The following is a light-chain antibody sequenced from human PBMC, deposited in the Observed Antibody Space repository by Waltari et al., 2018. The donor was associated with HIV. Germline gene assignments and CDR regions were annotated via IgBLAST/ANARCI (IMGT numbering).Light chain of an antibody. Sequence: QSALTQPPSASGSPGQSVTISCTGTGSDIGTYNYVSWYQQHPGKAPKLMIYEVSNRPSGVSSRFSGSKSGNTASLTISGLQPEDEAHYYCSSYTSTTTLLFGGGTKLSVL. CDR3: SSYTSTTTLL. V-gene: IGLV2-14*01. CDR1: GSDIGTYNY. J-gene: IGLJ2*01. CDR2: EVS.